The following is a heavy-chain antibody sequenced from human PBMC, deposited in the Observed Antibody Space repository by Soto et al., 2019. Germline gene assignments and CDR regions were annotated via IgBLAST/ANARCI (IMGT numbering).Heavy chain of an antibody. CDR1: GFTLSNSV. V-gene: IGHV3-23*01. D-gene: IGHD1-1*01. J-gene: IGHJ4*02. Sequence: EVHLLQSGGGLVQPGGSLRLSCATSGFTLSNSVMSWVRQAPGKGLEWVSTIAGKTYYSDSVKGRCTISRDNSQSTLYLQLNSLRAEDTAVYYCARKIDVPTGMLDHWGQGTLVTVSS. CDR3: ARKIDVPTGMLDH. CDR2: IAGKT.